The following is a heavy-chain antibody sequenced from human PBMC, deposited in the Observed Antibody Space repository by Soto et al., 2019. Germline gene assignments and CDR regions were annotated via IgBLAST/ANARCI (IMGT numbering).Heavy chain of an antibody. V-gene: IGHV3-30*03. D-gene: IGHD5-12*01. CDR3: ATLYRSDGYNWLDY. Sequence: GGSPRLSCAASGFTFSSYGMHWVRQAPGKGLEWVAVISYDGSNKYYADSVKGRFTISRDNSKNTLYLQMNSLRAEDTAVYYCATLYRSDGYNWLDYWGQGTLVTVSS. CDR1: GFTFSSYG. J-gene: IGHJ4*02. CDR2: ISYDGSNK.